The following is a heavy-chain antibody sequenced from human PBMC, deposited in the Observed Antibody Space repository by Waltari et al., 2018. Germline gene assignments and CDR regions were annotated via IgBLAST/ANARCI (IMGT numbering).Heavy chain of an antibody. CDR1: GGSLSSNSYS. Sequence: QLQLQESGPGLVKPSETLSPTCTVPGGSLSSNSYSWGWIRQPTGKGLEWIGNIYYSGSTYYNPSLKSRVTISVDTSKNQFSLKLSSMTAADTAIYYCAKTQWELLPPYYYYMDVWGKGTTVTVSS. CDR2: IYYSGST. D-gene: IGHD1-26*01. V-gene: IGHV4-39*01. CDR3: AKTQWELLPPYYYYMDV. J-gene: IGHJ6*03.